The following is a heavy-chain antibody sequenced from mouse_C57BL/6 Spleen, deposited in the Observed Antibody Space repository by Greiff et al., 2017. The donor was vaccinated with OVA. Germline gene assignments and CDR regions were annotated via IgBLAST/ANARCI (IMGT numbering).Heavy chain of an antibody. J-gene: IGHJ4*01. D-gene: IGHD2-4*01. CDR2: ISDGGSYT. CDR3: ARDDYGNYYAMDY. V-gene: IGHV5-4*01. CDR1: GFTFSSYA. Sequence: EVKVVESGGGLVKPGGSLKLSCAASGFTFSSYAMSWVRQTPEKRLEWVATISDGGSYTYYPDNVKGRFTISRDNAKNNLYLQMSHLKSEDTAMYYCARDDYGNYYAMDYWGQGTSVTVSS.